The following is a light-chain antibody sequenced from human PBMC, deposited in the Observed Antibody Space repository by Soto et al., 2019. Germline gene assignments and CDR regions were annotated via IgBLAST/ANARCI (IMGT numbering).Light chain of an antibody. Sequence: IVLTQSPATLSLSPGERATLSCRASQSVSSSYLAWYQQKPGQAPRLLIYGASSRATGTPDRFSGSGSGTDFTLTISRLEPEDFAVYFCQQYGSSPRTFGQGTKVDIK. J-gene: IGKJ1*01. CDR1: QSVSSSY. CDR3: QQYGSSPRT. CDR2: GAS. V-gene: IGKV3-20*01.